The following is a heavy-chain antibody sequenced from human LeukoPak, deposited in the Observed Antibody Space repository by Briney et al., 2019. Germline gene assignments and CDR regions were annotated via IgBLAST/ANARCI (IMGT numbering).Heavy chain of an antibody. CDR3: AREGDYYDSSGYTTPLFDY. CDR1: GFTFSSYW. D-gene: IGHD3-22*01. V-gene: IGHV3-74*01. CDR2: IYSDGSST. J-gene: IGHJ4*02. Sequence: GGSLRLSCAASGFTFSSYWMHWVRQAPGKGQVWVSRIYSDGSSTSYADSVKGRFTISRDNAKNTLYLQMNSLRAEDTAVYYCAREGDYYDSSGYTTPLFDYWGQGTLVTVSS.